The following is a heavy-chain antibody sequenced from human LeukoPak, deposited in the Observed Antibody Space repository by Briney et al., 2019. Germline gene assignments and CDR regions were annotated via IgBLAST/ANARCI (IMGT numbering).Heavy chain of an antibody. CDR2: ISGSGGST. CDR1: GFTFSSYA. V-gene: IGHV3-23*01. CDR3: ARAYYYDSSGSDAFDI. J-gene: IGHJ3*02. D-gene: IGHD3-22*01. Sequence: GGSLRLSCAASGFTFSSYAMSWVRQAPGKGLEWVSAISGSGGSTYYADSVKGRFTISRDNSKNTLYLQMNSLRAEDTAVYYCARAYYYDSSGSDAFDIWGQGTMVTVPS.